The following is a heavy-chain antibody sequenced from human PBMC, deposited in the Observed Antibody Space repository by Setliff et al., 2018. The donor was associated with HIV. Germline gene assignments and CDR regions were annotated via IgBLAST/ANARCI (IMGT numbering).Heavy chain of an antibody. D-gene: IGHD3-22*01. CDR1: GGSISSYY. Sequence: SETLSLTCTVSGGSISSYYWSWIRQPPGKGLEWIGYIYYSGSTNYNPSLKSRVTISVDTYKNQFSLRLSDVPAADTAVYYCARGADHFDTSGYYSFFDPWGQGTLVTVSS. CDR3: ARGADHFDTSGYYSFFDP. CDR2: IYYSGST. J-gene: IGHJ5*02. V-gene: IGHV4-59*12.